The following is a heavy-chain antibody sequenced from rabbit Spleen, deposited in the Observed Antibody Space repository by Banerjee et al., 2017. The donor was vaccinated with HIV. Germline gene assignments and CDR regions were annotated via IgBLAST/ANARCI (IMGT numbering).Heavy chain of an antibody. Sequence: QEQLEESGGGLVKPGGSLALTCKASGFSFSDRDVMCWVRQAPGKGLEWIGCIYTGSSGSTYYASWAKGRFTISKTSSTTVTLQMTSLTAADTATYFCTTFNTVSTTYGLNLWGPGTLVTVS. CDR2: IYTGSSGST. CDR1: GFSFSDRDV. J-gene: IGHJ4*01. V-gene: IGHV1S45*01. D-gene: IGHD6-1*01. CDR3: TTFNTVSTTYGLNL.